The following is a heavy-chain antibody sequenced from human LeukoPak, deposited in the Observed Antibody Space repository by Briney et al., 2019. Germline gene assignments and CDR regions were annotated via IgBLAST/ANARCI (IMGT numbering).Heavy chain of an antibody. D-gene: IGHD3-22*01. CDR3: ARSVHGTSGYAY. CDR2: MYSGGAT. CDR1: GFTVSSSY. J-gene: IGHJ4*02. V-gene: IGHV3-66*02. Sequence: GGSLRLSCAASGFTVSSSYMSWVRQAPGKGLEWVSVMYSGGATYYANSVKGRFTISRDYSKNTLNLQMNNLGTEDTAVYFCARSVHGTSGYAYWGQGTLVTVSS.